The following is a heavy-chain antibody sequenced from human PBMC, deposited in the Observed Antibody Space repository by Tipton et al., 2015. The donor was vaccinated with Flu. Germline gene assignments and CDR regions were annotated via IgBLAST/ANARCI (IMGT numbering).Heavy chain of an antibody. CDR2: IYYTGST. CDR1: GFSVNSNSYY. D-gene: IGHD3-9*01. Sequence: TLSLTCRVSGFSVNSNSYYWSWVRQSPGKGLEWIGYIYYTGSTKYNPSLNGRVTISVDTSKNQFSLNLNSVTAADTAIYYCARRGLLTGCFDYWGQGTLVTVSS. J-gene: IGHJ4*02. CDR3: ARRGLLTGCFDY. V-gene: IGHV4-61*01.